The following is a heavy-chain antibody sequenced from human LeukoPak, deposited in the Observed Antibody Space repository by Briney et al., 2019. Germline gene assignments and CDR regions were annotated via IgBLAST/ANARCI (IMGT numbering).Heavy chain of an antibody. J-gene: IGHJ3*02. Sequence: PSETLSLTCTVSGGSISSYYWSWIRQPAGKGLEWIGRIYTRGSTNYNPSLKSRVTMSLDTSKNQFSLKLSSVTAADTSVYYCARGSSGYYYDMAFDIWGQGTMVTVSS. D-gene: IGHD3-22*01. CDR1: GGSISSYY. CDR3: ARGSSGYYYDMAFDI. CDR2: IYTRGST. V-gene: IGHV4-4*07.